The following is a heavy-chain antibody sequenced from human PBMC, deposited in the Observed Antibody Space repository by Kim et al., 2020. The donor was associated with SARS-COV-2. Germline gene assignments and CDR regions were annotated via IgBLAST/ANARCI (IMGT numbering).Heavy chain of an antibody. V-gene: IGHV4-59*01. CDR2: IYYSGST. CDR1: GGSISSYY. Sequence: SETLSLTCTVSGGSISSYYWSWIRQPPGKGLEWIGYIYYSGSTNYNPSLKSRVTISVDTSKNQFSLKLSSVTAADTAVYYCARGGPYYDFWSGRDYYYYYGMDVWGQGTTVTVSS. CDR3: ARGGPYYDFWSGRDYYYYYGMDV. J-gene: IGHJ6*02. D-gene: IGHD3-3*01.